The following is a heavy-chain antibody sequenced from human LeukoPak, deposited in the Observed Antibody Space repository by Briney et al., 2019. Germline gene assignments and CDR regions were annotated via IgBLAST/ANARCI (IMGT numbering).Heavy chain of an antibody. CDR1: GFPFSSHN. D-gene: IGHD6-19*01. CDR3: ARAIFSGGWYLIDY. V-gene: IGHV3-21*01. Sequence: GGSLRLSCAASGFPFSSHNMNWVRQAPGKGLERVSYITSSSSYIYYADSVKGRFTISRDNAKNSLYLQMDSLRAEDTAVYYCARAIFSGGWYLIDYWGQGTLVTISS. CDR2: ITSSSSYI. J-gene: IGHJ4*02.